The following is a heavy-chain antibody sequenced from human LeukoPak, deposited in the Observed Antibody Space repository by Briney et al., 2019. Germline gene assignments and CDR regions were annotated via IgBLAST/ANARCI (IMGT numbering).Heavy chain of an antibody. J-gene: IGHJ5*02. CDR3: ARGKQQLAKLNWFDP. CDR1: GGSINSGGYY. CDR2: IYYSGST. Sequence: SETLSLTCTVSGGSINSGGYYWSWIRQHPGKGLEWIGYIYYSGSTYYNPSLKSRVTISVDTSKNQFSLKLSSVTAADTAVYYCARGKQQLAKLNWFDPWGQGTLVTVSS. V-gene: IGHV4-31*03. D-gene: IGHD6-13*01.